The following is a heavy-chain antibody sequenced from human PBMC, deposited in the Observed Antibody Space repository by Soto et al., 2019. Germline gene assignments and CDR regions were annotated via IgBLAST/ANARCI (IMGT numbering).Heavy chain of an antibody. CDR1: GFTFSSYA. D-gene: IGHD4-17*01. CDR2: ISGSGGST. CDR3: AKVLIRGDYGDFA. J-gene: IGHJ5*02. Sequence: EVQLLESGGGLVQPGGSLRLSCAASGFTFSSYAMTWVRQAPGKGLEWVSAISGSGGSTYYADSVKGRFTISRDNSKNTLYLQMNSLRAEDTAVYYCAKVLIRGDYGDFAWGQRTLVTVSS. V-gene: IGHV3-23*01.